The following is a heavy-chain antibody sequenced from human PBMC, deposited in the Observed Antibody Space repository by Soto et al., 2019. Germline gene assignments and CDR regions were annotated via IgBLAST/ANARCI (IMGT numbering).Heavy chain of an antibody. CDR2: IKEDGSEE. Sequence: EVQLVESGGGLVQPGGSLRLSCAASGFTFSTYWMNWVRQAPGKGLQWVANIKEDGSEEYYVDSVKGRFTISRDNAKNPLYLDMNSLRGEETAVYYCARDWGTPGRGSAIGYYYHFGMDVWGQGTTVTVPS. CDR3: ARDWGTPGRGSAIGYYYHFGMDV. V-gene: IGHV3-7*05. CDR1: GFTFSTYW. D-gene: IGHD5-18*01. J-gene: IGHJ6*02.